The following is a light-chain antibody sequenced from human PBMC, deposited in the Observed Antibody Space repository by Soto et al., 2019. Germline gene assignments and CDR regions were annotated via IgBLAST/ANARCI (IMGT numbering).Light chain of an antibody. CDR2: AAS. Sequence: EIVLTQSPGTLSLSPGARATLSCRASQTVTSAYMAWYQQKHGQAPNLLIYAASTRAVGIPDRFSASRSGTDFTHTISRLQHEDFAVYYCQQYSESPRTFGQGAKVDIK. V-gene: IGKV3-20*01. CDR1: QTVTSAY. CDR3: QQYSESPRT. J-gene: IGKJ1*01.